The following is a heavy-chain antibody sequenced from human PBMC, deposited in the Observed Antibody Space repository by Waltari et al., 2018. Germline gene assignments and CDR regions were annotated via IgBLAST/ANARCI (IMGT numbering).Heavy chain of an antibody. D-gene: IGHD5-18*01. Sequence: QVQLVQSGAEVKKPGASVRVSCKASGYTFTGHYMPWVRQAPGQGLEWMGWIHPNSGGTNYAQKFQGRVTMTRDTSINTAYMEVSSLRSDDSAVYYCARDPLKTAATDDVLDIWGQGTMVTVSA. CDR2: IHPNSGGT. CDR3: ARDPLKTAATDDVLDI. V-gene: IGHV1-2*02. J-gene: IGHJ3*02. CDR1: GYTFTGHY.